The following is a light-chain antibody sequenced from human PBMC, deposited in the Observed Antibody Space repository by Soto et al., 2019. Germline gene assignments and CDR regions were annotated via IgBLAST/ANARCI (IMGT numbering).Light chain of an antibody. CDR3: QQYNTYSRT. J-gene: IGKJ1*01. CDR1: QSIGTS. V-gene: IGKV1-5*03. Sequence: DIQMTQSPSPLSASVGDRITITCRASQSIGTSLAWYQQKPGKAPKLLIYMASNLQSGVPSRFGGAGSGTECTLTISSLQPDDVATYYCQQYNTYSRTLGQGTKVDIK. CDR2: MAS.